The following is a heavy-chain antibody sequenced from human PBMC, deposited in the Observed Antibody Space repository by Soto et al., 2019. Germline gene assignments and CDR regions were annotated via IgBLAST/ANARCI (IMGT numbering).Heavy chain of an antibody. J-gene: IGHJ5*02. Sequence: GGSLRLSCAASGFTFSSITMNWVRQAPGKGLEWVSTICSNSATIYYTDALRGLFTISSDNTKNSFHLQMNSLSAEATAEYYFSCDEARDSTDGGWLDPWGPGTLVTVSS. D-gene: IGHD2-2*01. CDR3: SCDEARDSTDGGWLDP. CDR1: GFTFSSIT. CDR2: ICSNSATI. V-gene: IGHV3-21*01.